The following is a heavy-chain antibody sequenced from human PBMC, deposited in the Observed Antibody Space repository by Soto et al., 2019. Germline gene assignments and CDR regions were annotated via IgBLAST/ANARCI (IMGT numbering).Heavy chain of an antibody. Sequence: GGSLRLSCAASGFAFDTYGMHWVRQTPGKGLEWVAVLGFDGGGRYYAESVKGRFTISRDNSKKMLYLQMDSLRADDTALYYCSREPVGPDYAMDVWGQGTLVTVSS. V-gene: IGHV3-33*01. CDR1: GFAFDTYG. D-gene: IGHD1-26*01. J-gene: IGHJ6*02. CDR2: LGFDGGGR. CDR3: SREPVGPDYAMDV.